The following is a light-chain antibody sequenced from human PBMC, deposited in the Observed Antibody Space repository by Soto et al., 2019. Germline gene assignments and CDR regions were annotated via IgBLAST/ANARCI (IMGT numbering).Light chain of an antibody. Sequence: DIQMTQSPSSLSASTGDRVTITCRASQGISSYLAWYQQKPGKAPKLLIYDVSKLESGVPSRFSGSGSGTDFTFTISSLQAEDIATYFCQQYDDLPITFGQGTRLEIK. CDR3: QQYDDLPIT. V-gene: IGKV1-33*01. CDR1: QGISSY. CDR2: DVS. J-gene: IGKJ5*01.